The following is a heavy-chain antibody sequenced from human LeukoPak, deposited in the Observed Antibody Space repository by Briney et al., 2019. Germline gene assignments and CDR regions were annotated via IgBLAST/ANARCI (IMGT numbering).Heavy chain of an antibody. V-gene: IGHV4-39*07. CDR2: IYYSGST. CDR1: GGSISSSSYY. CDR3: ARGSRVVARY. D-gene: IGHD3-22*01. Sequence: SETLSLTCTVSGGSISSSSYYWGWIRQPPGKGLEWIGSIYYSGSTNYNPSLKSRVTISVDTSKNQFSLKLSSVTAADTAMYYCARGSRVVARYWGQGTLVTVSS. J-gene: IGHJ4*02.